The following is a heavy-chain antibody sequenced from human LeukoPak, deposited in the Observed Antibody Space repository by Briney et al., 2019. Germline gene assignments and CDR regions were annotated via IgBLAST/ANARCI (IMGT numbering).Heavy chain of an antibody. V-gene: IGHV3-30-3*01. D-gene: IGHD5-12*01. J-gene: IGHJ4*02. CDR3: ASSSPGGYDPDY. CDR2: ISYDGSNK. CDR1: GLPLSSYA. Sequence: GGSLRLSCAASGLPLSSYAMHWVRQAPGKGLEGVAVISYDGSNKYYADSVKGRFTISRDNSKNTLYLQMNSLRAEDTAVYYCASSSPGGYDPDYWGQGTLVTVSS.